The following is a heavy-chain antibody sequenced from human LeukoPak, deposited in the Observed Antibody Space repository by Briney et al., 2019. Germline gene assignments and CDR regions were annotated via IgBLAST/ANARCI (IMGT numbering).Heavy chain of an antibody. Sequence: PSETLSLTCAVYGGSFSGYYWSWIRQPPGKGLEWIGEINHSGNTNYNPSLKSRVTISVDTSKNQFSLKLSSVTAADTAVYYCARDHLTNSGSSFDPWGQGTLVTVSS. D-gene: IGHD1-26*01. J-gene: IGHJ5*02. CDR2: INHSGNT. CDR3: ARDHLTNSGSSFDP. CDR1: GGSFSGYY. V-gene: IGHV4-34*01.